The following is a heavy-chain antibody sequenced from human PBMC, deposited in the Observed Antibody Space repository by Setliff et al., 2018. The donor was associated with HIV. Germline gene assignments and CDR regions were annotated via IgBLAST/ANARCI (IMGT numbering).Heavy chain of an antibody. J-gene: IGHJ4*02. CDR2: INPKSGDT. CDR1: GYRFTDFY. Sequence: ASVKVSCKTFGYRFTDFYVNWVRQAPGQGLEWMGWINPKSGDTKNAQKFQGRVTMTRDTSVSTVYMELSSLRSDDTVLYFCARRAEDLSINPPSFDYYFDYWGQGTPVTVSS. CDR3: ARRAEDLSINPPSFDYYFDY. V-gene: IGHV1-2*02. D-gene: IGHD3-9*01.